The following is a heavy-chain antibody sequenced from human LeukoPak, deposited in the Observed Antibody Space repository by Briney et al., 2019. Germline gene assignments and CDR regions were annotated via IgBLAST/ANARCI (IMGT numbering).Heavy chain of an antibody. CDR2: IYYRGST. J-gene: IGHJ6*02. CDR3: ARLRTAAYYYGMDV. V-gene: IGHV4-59*08. CDR1: GGSISSYY. Sequence: SETLSLTCTVSGGSISSYYWSWIRQPPGKGLEWIGYIYYRGSTNYNPSLKSRVTISVDTSKNQFSLKLSSVTAADTAVYYCARLRTAAYYYGMDVWGQGTTVTVSS.